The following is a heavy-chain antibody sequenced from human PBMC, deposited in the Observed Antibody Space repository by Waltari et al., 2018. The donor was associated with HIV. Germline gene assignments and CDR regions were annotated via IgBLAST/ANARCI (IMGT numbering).Heavy chain of an antibody. J-gene: IGHJ4*02. CDR3: TTDRRYYGSGVYY. D-gene: IGHD3-10*01. CDR2: IKSKTDGGTT. V-gene: IGHV3-15*07. Sequence: EVQLVESGGGLVKPGGCLRLSGMASGCTFNNGGMRWVRQAPGKGLEWVGRIKSKTDGGTTDYTILVKGRFTISRDDSKNTLYLQMNSLKTEDTAVYYCTTDRRYYGSGVYYWGQGTLVTVFS. CDR1: GCTFNNGG.